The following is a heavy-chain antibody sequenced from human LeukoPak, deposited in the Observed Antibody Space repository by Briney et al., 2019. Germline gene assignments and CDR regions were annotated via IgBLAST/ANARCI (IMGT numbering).Heavy chain of an antibody. Sequence: PSETLSLTCTVSGYSISSGYYWGWIRQPPGKGLEWIGSIYHSGSTYYNPSLKSRVTISVDKSKNQFSLKLSSVTAADTAVYYCSGTPGIAAADFWGQGTLVTASS. CDR1: GYSISSGYY. CDR2: IYHSGST. V-gene: IGHV4-38-2*02. J-gene: IGHJ4*02. CDR3: SGTPGIAAADF. D-gene: IGHD6-13*01.